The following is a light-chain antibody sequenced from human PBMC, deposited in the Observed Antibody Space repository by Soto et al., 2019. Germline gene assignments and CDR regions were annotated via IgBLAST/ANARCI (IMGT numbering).Light chain of an antibody. CDR2: GNS. V-gene: IGLV1-40*01. Sequence: QSVLTQPPSVSGAPGQRVTISCTGSSSNIGAGYDVHWYQQLPGTAPKLLIYGNSNRPSGVPDRFSGSKSGTSASLAITGLQAKDEADYYCQSYDSSLSGSNWVFGGGTKLTVL. CDR1: SSNIGAGYD. J-gene: IGLJ3*02. CDR3: QSYDSSLSGSNWV.